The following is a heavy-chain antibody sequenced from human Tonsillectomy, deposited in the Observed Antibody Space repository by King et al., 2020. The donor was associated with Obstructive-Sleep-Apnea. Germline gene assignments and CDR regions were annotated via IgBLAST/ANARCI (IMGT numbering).Heavy chain of an antibody. Sequence: QLQESGPELVKPSETLSLTCTVSGGSISCNNYWGWIRQPPGKGLEWIGNIYYSGSTYYNPSLKSRVTISVDTSNNQFSLKLNSVTAADTAVFYCARADRDTAMGLFDSWGQGTLVTVSS. D-gene: IGHD5-18*01. CDR3: ARADRDTAMGLFDS. CDR1: GGSISCNNY. J-gene: IGHJ4*02. CDR2: IYYSGST. V-gene: IGHV4-39*07.